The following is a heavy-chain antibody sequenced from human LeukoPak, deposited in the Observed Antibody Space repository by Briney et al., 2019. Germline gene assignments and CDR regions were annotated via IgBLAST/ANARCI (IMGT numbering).Heavy chain of an antibody. Sequence: EGSLRLSCAASGFTFSSYWMSWVRQAPGKGLEWVANIKQDGSEKYYVDSVKGRFTISRDNAKNSLYLQMNSLRAEDTAVYYCARDLRYCSGGSCYSDHDAFDIWGQGTMVTVSS. CDR3: ARDLRYCSGGSCYSDHDAFDI. CDR1: GFTFSSYW. CDR2: IKQDGSEK. D-gene: IGHD2-15*01. V-gene: IGHV3-7*01. J-gene: IGHJ3*02.